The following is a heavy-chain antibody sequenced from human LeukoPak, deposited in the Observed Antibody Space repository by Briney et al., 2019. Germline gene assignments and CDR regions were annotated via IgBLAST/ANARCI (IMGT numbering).Heavy chain of an antibody. Sequence: ASVKVSCKASGYTFTSYDINWVRQATGQGLECMGWMNPNSGNTGYAQKFQGRVTMTRNSAISTAYLALSSLRSEDTAVYYCARGPRYCSGGSCYSGTIRGWGQGTLVTVSS. CDR2: MNPNSGNT. CDR3: ARGPRYCSGGSCYSGTIRG. CDR1: GYTFTSYD. J-gene: IGHJ4*02. V-gene: IGHV1-8*01. D-gene: IGHD2-15*01.